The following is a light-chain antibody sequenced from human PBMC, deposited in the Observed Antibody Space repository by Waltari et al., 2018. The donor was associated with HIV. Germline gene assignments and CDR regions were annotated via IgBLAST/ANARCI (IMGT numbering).Light chain of an antibody. CDR3: QVWDSSSDVV. J-gene: IGLJ2*01. CDR2: YDS. CDR1: DIGTRS. V-gene: IGLV3-21*04. Sequence: SYVLTQTPSLSVAPGKTAIITCGGNDIGTRSVHWYRQKPGQAPVLVMFYDSDRPSGIAERFSRSNSGDTATLTIGRVGPADEAEYFCQVWDSSSDVVFGGGTKLTVL.